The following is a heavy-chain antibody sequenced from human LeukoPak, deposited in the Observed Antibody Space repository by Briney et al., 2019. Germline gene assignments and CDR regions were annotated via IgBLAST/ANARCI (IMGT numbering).Heavy chain of an antibody. CDR3: ARDPLFSWFDP. V-gene: IGHV4-31*03. Sequence: PSETLSLTCTVSGGSIGSGGYYWSWIRQHPGKGLEWIGYIYYSGSTYYNPSLKSRVTISVDTSKNQFSLKLSSVTATDTAVYYCARDPLFSWFDPWGQGTLVTVSS. CDR1: GGSIGSGGYY. CDR2: IYYSGST. J-gene: IGHJ5*02. D-gene: IGHD2/OR15-2a*01.